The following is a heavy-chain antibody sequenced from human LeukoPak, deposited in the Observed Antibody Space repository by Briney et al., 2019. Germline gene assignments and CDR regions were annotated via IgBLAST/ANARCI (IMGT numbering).Heavy chain of an antibody. J-gene: IGHJ3*02. V-gene: IGHV4-34*01. CDR3: AREKAMVRGVIQHDAFDI. Sequence: PSETLSLTCAVYGGFFSDYYWSWIRQPPGTGLEWIGEINHSGSTNYNPSLKSRVTISLDTSKNQFSLKLSSVTAADTAVYYCAREKAMVRGVIQHDAFDIWGQGTMVTVSS. CDR1: GGFFSDYY. CDR2: INHSGST. D-gene: IGHD3-10*01.